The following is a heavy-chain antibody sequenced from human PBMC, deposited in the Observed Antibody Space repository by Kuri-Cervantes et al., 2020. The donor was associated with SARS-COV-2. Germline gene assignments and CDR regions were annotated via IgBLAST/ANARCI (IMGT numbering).Heavy chain of an antibody. CDR2: IFSNDEK. J-gene: IGHJ6*02. D-gene: IGHD3-16*01. CDR1: GFSLSNARMG. V-gene: IGHV2-26*01. CDR3: ARSSWESPYYYGMDV. Sequence: SGPTLVKPTETLTLTCTVSGFSLSNARMGVSWIRQPPGKALEWLAHIFSNDEKSYSTSLKSRLTFSKDTSKSQVVLTMTNMDPVDTATYYCARSSWESPYYYGMDVWGQGTTVTVSS.